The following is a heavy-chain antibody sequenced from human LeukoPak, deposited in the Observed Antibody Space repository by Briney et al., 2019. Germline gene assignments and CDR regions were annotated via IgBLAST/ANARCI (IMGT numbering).Heavy chain of an antibody. CDR3: ARDRGNAFDI. J-gene: IGHJ3*02. CDR1: GDSVSSNSAS. D-gene: IGHD3-10*01. Sequence: SQTLSLTCDISGDSVSSNSASWNWIRQSPSRGLEWLGRTYYSSTWYSDYAVSVESRITIKPDTSKNQFSLQLNSVTPEGTAVYYCARDRGNAFDIWGQGTMVTVSS. CDR2: TYYSSTWYS. V-gene: IGHV6-1*01.